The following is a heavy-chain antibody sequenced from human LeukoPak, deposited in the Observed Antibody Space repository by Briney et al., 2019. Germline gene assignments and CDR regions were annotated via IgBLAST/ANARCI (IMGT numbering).Heavy chain of an antibody. J-gene: IGHJ4*02. D-gene: IGHD2-15*01. V-gene: IGHV3-23*01. Sequence: PGGSLRLSCAVSGFTFSGYAMRWVRQARGKGLEWVSTIRGSGDYTYYADSVKGRFSISRDNSKTTLHLQMNSLRAEDTAVYYCAKTLFDCSGGSCYEAYFDAWGQGTLVTVSS. CDR3: AKTLFDCSGGSCYEAYFDA. CDR1: GFTFSGYA. CDR2: IRGSGDYT.